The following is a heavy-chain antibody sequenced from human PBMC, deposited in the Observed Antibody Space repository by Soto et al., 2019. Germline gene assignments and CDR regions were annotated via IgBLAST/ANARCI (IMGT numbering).Heavy chain of an antibody. J-gene: IGHJ1*01. Sequence: GGSLRLSCAASGFTFSSYAMSWVRQAPGKGLEWVSAISGTGSSTYYADSVKGRFTISRDNSKNTLFLQMNSLRAEDTAVYYCAKDNRDYDFWSGSYSWYFQHWGQGTLVTVSS. V-gene: IGHV3-23*01. D-gene: IGHD3-3*01. CDR1: GFTFSSYA. CDR2: ISGTGSST. CDR3: AKDNRDYDFWSGSYSWYFQH.